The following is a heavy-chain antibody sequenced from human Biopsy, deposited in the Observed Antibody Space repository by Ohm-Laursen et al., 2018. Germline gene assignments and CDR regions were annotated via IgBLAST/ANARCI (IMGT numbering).Heavy chain of an antibody. D-gene: IGHD3-10*01. Sequence: GASVKASCTASGDTFNKYGIFWVRQAPGQGLGWMGWIIPIVDIVNYAQRFQGRVTTTADKSTNTAYLDLSSLISEDMAVYYCAGGGSGSGYYGMDVWGQGTTVTVSS. CDR1: GDTFNKYG. V-gene: IGHV1-69*10. J-gene: IGHJ6*02. CDR2: IIPIVDIV. CDR3: AGGGSGSGYYGMDV.